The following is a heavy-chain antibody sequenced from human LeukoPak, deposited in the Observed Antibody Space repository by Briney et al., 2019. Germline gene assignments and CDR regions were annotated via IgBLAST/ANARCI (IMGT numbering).Heavy chain of an antibody. Sequence: GGSLRLSCAASGFTFRDYYMRWTRQATGKGLEWVSYISSSGSTICYADSVKGRFTISRDNAKNSLYLQMNSLRAEDTAAYYCARVKDGDFDLLLLIYFDYWGQGTLVTVSS. D-gene: IGHD3-9*01. J-gene: IGHJ4*02. CDR3: ARVKDGDFDLLLLIYFDY. CDR2: ISSSGSTI. V-gene: IGHV3-11*04. CDR1: GFTFRDYY.